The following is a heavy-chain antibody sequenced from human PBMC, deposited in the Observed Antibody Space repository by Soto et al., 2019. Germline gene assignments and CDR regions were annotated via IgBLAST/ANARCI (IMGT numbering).Heavy chain of an antibody. CDR2: INPNTGAT. D-gene: IGHD2-2*01. CDR3: ARMGAGYCVSISCYPTRTMGSVMAV. J-gene: IGHJ6*01. Sequence: QGLEWMGWINPNTGATNDPQKFQDRVTMTSDTSISTAYMELSSLMSDDTAVYYCARMGAGYCVSISCYPTRTMGSVMAVWGQGTTVTVSS. V-gene: IGHV1-2*02.